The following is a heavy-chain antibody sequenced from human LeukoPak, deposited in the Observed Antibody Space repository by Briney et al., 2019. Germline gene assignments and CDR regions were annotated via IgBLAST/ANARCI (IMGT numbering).Heavy chain of an antibody. J-gene: IGHJ4*02. CDR2: MNTNTGNP. V-gene: IGHV7-4-1*02. D-gene: IGHD5-18*01. Sequence: ASVKVSCKASGYTFTSYAMNWVRQAPGQGLEWMGWMNTNTGNPTYAQGFTGRFVFSLDTSVSTAYLQINGLKADDTAVYYCGRDPKLGIRGYTYGYIDHWGQGTLLTVAS. CDR1: GYTFTSYA. CDR3: GRDPKLGIRGYTYGYIDH.